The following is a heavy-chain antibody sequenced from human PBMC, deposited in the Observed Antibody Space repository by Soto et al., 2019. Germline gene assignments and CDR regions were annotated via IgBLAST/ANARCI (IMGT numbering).Heavy chain of an antibody. J-gene: IGHJ6*02. D-gene: IGHD3-16*02. CDR1: GGTFSSSG. CDR3: ARGPQPRYTADPYAVDV. Sequence: QVHLVQSGTEVKKPGSSVKVSCKASGGTFSSSGFSWVRQAPGQGLEWMGMIVPSLDTTNYAQKFQARVTISADEVTSTDYMELRSLRSEDTAVYYCARGPQPRYTADPYAVDVWGQGTRVIVSS. V-gene: IGHV1-69*11. CDR2: IVPSLDTT.